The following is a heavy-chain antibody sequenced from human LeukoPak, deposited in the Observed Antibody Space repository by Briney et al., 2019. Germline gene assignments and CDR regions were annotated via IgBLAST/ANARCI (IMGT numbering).Heavy chain of an antibody. CDR2: ISYDGSDK. J-gene: IGHJ4*02. D-gene: IGHD3-22*01. CDR3: ARDRGYYDSSGYRPGQVDY. Sequence: PGRSLRLSCAASGFTFSSYAMHWVRQAPGKGLEWVAVISYDGSDKYYADSVKGRFTISRDNSKNTLYLQMNSLRAEDTAVYYCARDRGYYDSSGYRPGQVDYWGQGTLVTVSS. CDR1: GFTFSSYA. V-gene: IGHV3-30-3*01.